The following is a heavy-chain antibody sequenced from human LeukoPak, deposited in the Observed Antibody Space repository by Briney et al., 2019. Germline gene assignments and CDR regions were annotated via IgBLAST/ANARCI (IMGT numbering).Heavy chain of an antibody. CDR2: VHESGRV. CDR1: GGLINHVC. D-gene: IGHD2-21*01. J-gene: IGHJ6*02. V-gene: IGHV4-59*01. Sequence: PSETLSLTCTVSGGLINHVCWSWLRQPPGKGLEWIGFVHESGRVDSHPSLGSRVTLSLDTSKSQFSLRLASVTVADTAVYFCARGQFHGGGSYRGMDVWGQGTTVTVSS. CDR3: ARGQFHGGGSYRGMDV.